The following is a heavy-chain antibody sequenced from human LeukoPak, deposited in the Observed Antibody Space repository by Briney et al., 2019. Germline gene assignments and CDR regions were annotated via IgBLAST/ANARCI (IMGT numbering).Heavy chain of an antibody. D-gene: IGHD3-10*01. J-gene: IGHJ4*02. CDR1: GFTFSNYA. V-gene: IGHV3-23*01. Sequence: GGSLRLSCAASGFTFSNYAMSWVRQAPGKGLEWVSAISNSGGSTHYADSVKGRFTISRDNAKNSLYLQMNSLRAEDTAVYYCARGRMVWYFDYWGQGTLVTVSS. CDR2: ISNSGGST. CDR3: ARGRMVWYFDY.